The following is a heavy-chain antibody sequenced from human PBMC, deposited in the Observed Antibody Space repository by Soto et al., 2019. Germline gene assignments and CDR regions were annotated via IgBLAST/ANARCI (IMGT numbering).Heavy chain of an antibody. J-gene: IGHJ1*01. CDR3: ASGLFGIAVVLG. V-gene: IGHV4-59*01. CDR2: IYYSGST. CDR1: GGSISSYF. D-gene: IGHD6-19*01. Sequence: SETLSLTCTVSGGSISSYFWSWIRQPPGKGLEWIGYIYYSGSTNYNPSLKSRVTISVDTSKNQFSLKLSSVTAADTAVYYCASGLFGIAVVLGWGQGTLVTVSS.